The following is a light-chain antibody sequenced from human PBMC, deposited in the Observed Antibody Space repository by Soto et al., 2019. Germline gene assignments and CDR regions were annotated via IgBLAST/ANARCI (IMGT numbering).Light chain of an antibody. V-gene: IGLV2-11*01. J-gene: IGLJ3*02. CDR2: DVT. CDR3: CSYAGSYTLV. CDR1: SSDVGGYNY. Sequence: QSVLTQPRSVSGSPGQSVTISCTGTSSDVGGYNYVSWYQQHPGKAPKLMLYDVTKRPSGVPERFSGSKSVNTASLTISGLQAEDEADYYCCSYAGSYTLVFGGGTKVTVL.